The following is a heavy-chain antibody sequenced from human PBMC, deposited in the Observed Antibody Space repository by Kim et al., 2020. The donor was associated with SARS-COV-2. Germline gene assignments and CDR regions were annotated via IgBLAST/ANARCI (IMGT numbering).Heavy chain of an antibody. Sequence: GGSLRLSCAASGFTFSSYALSWVRQAPGKGLEWVSVISNSGGSTYYADSVKGRFTISRDNSKNTLFLQMNSLRAEDTAVYFCAKEHPLNYDFDYWGQGTLVTVSS. CDR3: AKEHPLNYDFDY. CDR1: GFTFSSYA. D-gene: IGHD1-7*01. J-gene: IGHJ4*02. V-gene: IGHV3-23*01. CDR2: ISNSGGST.